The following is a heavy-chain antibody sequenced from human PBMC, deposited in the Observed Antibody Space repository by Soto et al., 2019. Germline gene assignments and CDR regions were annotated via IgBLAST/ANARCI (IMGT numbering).Heavy chain of an antibody. D-gene: IGHD3-10*01. CDR2: IYYSGST. Sequence: PSETLSLTCTVSGGSISSSSYYWGWIRQPPGKGLEWIGSIYYSGSTYYNPSLKSRVTISVDTSKNQFSLKLSSVTAADTAVYYCARPITMVRGVMDYYYYMDVWGKGTTVTVSS. J-gene: IGHJ6*03. CDR3: ARPITMVRGVMDYYYYMDV. V-gene: IGHV4-39*01. CDR1: GGSISSSSYY.